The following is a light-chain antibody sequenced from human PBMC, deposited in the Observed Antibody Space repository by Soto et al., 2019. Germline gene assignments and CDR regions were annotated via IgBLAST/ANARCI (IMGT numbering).Light chain of an antibody. CDR3: MQALQSPFT. Sequence: DIVMTQSPLSLSVTPGEPASISCRSSQSLLHSNGYNYLDWYLQKPGQSPQLLIYLDSNRASGVHDRLRGSEPGTDFTLKISRVEAEDVGVYYCMQALQSPFTFGPGTKVDIK. CDR2: LDS. J-gene: IGKJ3*01. V-gene: IGKV2-28*01. CDR1: QSLLHSNGYNY.